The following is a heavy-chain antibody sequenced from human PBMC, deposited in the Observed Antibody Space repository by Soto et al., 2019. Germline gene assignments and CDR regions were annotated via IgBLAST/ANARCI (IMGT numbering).Heavy chain of an antibody. CDR1: GFTFSNYA. J-gene: IGHJ5*02. V-gene: IGHV3-23*01. CDR3: AKFYGGDAAHTYTLDP. D-gene: IGHD2-21*02. CDR2: LSSSGGST. Sequence: DVQLLESGGGLVQPGGSLRLSCAASGFTFSNYAMSWGRQAPGKGLEWVSALSSSGGSTYDGDSVKGRFTISRDNSKNTLYLQMNILRAEDTAVYYCAKFYGGDAAHTYTLDPWGQGTLVTVSS.